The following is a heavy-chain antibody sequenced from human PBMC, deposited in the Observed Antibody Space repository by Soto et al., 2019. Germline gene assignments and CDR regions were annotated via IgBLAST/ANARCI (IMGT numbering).Heavy chain of an antibody. Sequence: PSETLSLTCTVSGCSISSYYWSWIRQPPGKGLEWIGYIYYSGSTNYNPSLKGRVTISVDTSKNQFSMKLSSVSAEHTAVYYCARVYYDSSGYVDYLDYWGKGTLVTVSS. CDR2: IYYSGST. CDR3: ARVYYDSSGYVDYLDY. J-gene: IGHJ4*02. D-gene: IGHD3-22*01. CDR1: GCSISSYY. V-gene: IGHV4-59*08.